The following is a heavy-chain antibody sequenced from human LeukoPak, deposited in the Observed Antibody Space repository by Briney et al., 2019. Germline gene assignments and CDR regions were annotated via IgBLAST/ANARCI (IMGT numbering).Heavy chain of an antibody. Sequence: GGSLRLSCAASGFTFSSYAMSWVRQAPGKGLEWVSAISGGGGSTYYADSVKGRFTISRDSAKNTLYLQMNSLRAEDTAVYYCVKGTYRSGWDFWGQGTLVTVSS. CDR2: ISGGGGST. J-gene: IGHJ4*02. V-gene: IGHV3-23*01. D-gene: IGHD6-19*01. CDR3: VKGTYRSGWDF. CDR1: GFTFSSYA.